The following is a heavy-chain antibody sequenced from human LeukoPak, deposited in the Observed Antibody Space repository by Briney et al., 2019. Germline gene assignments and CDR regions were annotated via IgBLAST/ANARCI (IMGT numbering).Heavy chain of an antibody. V-gene: IGHV4-34*01. D-gene: IGHD3-10*01. CDR2: IKHSGST. J-gene: IGHJ6*04. Sequence: SETLSLTCAVYGGSFTGYYWSWIRQPPGKGLEWIGEIKHSGSTNFNPSLESRVTLSVDTSKNQFSLKVSSVTAADTAVYYCARKAYYGSGKFKSHYGIDVWANGTTVTVSS. CDR3: ARKAYYGSGKFKSHYGIDV. CDR1: GGSFTGYY.